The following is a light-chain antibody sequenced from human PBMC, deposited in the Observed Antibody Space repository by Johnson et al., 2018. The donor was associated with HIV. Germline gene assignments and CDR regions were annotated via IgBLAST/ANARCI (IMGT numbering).Light chain of an antibody. J-gene: IGLJ1*01. CDR1: SSNIGNKY. Sequence: QSVLTQPPSVSAAPGQKVTISCSGSSSNIGNKYVSWYQQLPGTAPKLLIYDNNKRPSGIPDRFSGSKSGTSATLGITGLQTGDEADYYCGTWDSSLSAGENGFGTGTKGTVL. V-gene: IGLV1-51*01. CDR3: GTWDSSLSAGENG. CDR2: DNN.